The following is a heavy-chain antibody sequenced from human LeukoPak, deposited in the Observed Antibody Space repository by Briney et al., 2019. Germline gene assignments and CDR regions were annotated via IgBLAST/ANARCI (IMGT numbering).Heavy chain of an antibody. Sequence: PGGSLRLSCAASGFTVSSNYMSWVRQAPGKGLEWVSVIYSGGSTYYADSVKGRFTISRDNSKNTLYLQMNSLRAEDTAVYYCARAYYYDSSGYYSHFDYWGQGTLVTVSS. D-gene: IGHD3-22*01. CDR2: IYSGGST. J-gene: IGHJ4*02. CDR3: ARAYYYDSSGYYSHFDY. CDR1: GFTVSSNY. V-gene: IGHV3-53*01.